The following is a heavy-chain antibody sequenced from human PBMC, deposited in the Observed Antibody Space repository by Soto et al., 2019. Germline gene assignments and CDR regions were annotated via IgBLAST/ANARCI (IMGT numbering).Heavy chain of an antibody. CDR1: GGSFSGYY. D-gene: IGHD3-10*01. Sequence: ETLSLTCAVYGGSFSGYYRSWIRQPPGKGLEWNGEINHSGSNNYNPSLKSRVTIAVDTSKNQFSLQLSSVAAAETAVYYCARGVRMARVRGVIIRGTWLDPWGQGTLVTVSS. CDR3: ARGVRMARVRGVIIRGTWLDP. V-gene: IGHV4-34*01. CDR2: INHSGSN. J-gene: IGHJ5*02.